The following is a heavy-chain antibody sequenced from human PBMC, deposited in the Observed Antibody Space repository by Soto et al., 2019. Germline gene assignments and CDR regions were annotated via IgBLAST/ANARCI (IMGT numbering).Heavy chain of an antibody. J-gene: IGHJ4*02. V-gene: IGHV1-18*04. D-gene: IGHD2-2*01. CDR2: ISASNGNR. Sequence: QVQLVQSGAEVKKPGASVKVSCKASGYDFSSYGISWVRQAPGQGLEWMGWISASNGNRDYAQQFQGRVTMTADTSRTTAYMELRSLRSDDTAVYYCVREPQRNDYWGQGTLGNVS. CDR3: VREPQRNDY. CDR1: GYDFSSYG.